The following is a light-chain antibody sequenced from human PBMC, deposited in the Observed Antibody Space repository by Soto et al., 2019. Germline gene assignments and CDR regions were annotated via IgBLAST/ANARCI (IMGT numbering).Light chain of an antibody. J-gene: IGLJ1*01. CDR3: KSHTISNTRV. CDR2: DVS. CDR1: ISDVGAYNH. Sequence: QTPLTQPACVSGSPGQSITISCTGTISDVGAYNHVSWYQHHPGKAPKLMIYDVSNRPSGVSNRFSGSKSGYTASLTISGLLAEDEADYYCKSHTISNTRVFGTGTKVTVL. V-gene: IGLV2-14*01.